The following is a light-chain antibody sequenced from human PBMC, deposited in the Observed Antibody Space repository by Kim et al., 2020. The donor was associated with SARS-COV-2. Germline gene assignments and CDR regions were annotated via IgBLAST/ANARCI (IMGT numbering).Light chain of an antibody. V-gene: IGKV1-8*01. CDR2: AAS. CDR3: QQYYSYPRT. CDR1: QGISSY. Sequence: ASTGERVTITCRASQGISSYLAWYQQKPGKAPKLLIYAASTLQSGVPSRFSGRGSGTDFTLTISCLQSEDLATYYCQQYYSYPRTFGQGTKVDIK. J-gene: IGKJ1*01.